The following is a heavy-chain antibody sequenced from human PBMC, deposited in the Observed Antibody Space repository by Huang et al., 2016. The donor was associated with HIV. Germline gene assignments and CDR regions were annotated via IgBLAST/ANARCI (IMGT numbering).Heavy chain of an antibody. CDR2: ISPITGET. D-gene: IGHD2-15*01. CDR1: GYPFSAYF. V-gene: IGHV1-2*02. J-gene: IGHJ4*02. CDR3: ATDGGGGCNGGTCFPY. Sequence: QVQLVQSGAEVKKPGASLKVSCKTSGYPFSAYFIHWVRQAPGQGLGWMGGISPITGETFYEQKFQGRGTITRDTSIRTAYMELASLRPDDAAAYFCATDGGGGCNGGTCFPYWGQGTVVGVSS.